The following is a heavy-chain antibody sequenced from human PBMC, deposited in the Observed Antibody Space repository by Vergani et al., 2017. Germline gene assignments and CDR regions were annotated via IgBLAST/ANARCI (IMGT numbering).Heavy chain of an antibody. CDR2: INHSGST. CDR1: GGSFSGYY. J-gene: IGHJ4*02. D-gene: IGHD6-19*01. V-gene: IGHV4-34*01. Sequence: QVQLQESGPGLLKPSETLSLTCAVYGGSFSGYYWSWIRQPPGKGLEWIGEINHSGSTNYNPSLKSRVTISVDTSKNQFSLKLSSVTAADTAVYYCARLLAVAGPNWGQGTLVTVSS. CDR3: ARLLAVAGPN.